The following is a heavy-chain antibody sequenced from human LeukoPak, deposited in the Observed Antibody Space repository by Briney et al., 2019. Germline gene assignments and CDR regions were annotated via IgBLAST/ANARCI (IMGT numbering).Heavy chain of an antibody. J-gene: IGHJ4*02. V-gene: IGHV3-33*06. D-gene: IGHD3-3*01. CDR3: AKPEGNFWSGFDY. CDR1: GFTFSDYG. Sequence: GMSLRLSCTASGFTFSDYGMHWVRQAPGKGLEWVTVIWYDGKNKYYADSVKGRFTISRDNSKNTMYLQSNSLRVEDTAVYYCAKPEGNFWSGFDYWGQGTLVTVSS. CDR2: IWYDGKNK.